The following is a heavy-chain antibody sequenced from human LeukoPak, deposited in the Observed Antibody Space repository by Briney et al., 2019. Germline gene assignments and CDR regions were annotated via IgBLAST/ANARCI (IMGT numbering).Heavy chain of an antibody. Sequence: GESLKISCQGSGYSFTTHWIGWVRQLPGKGLEWMGLIFPGGSETIYSPSFQGQVTISADKSINTAYLRWSSLKASDTAMYYCATSESQTRFDYWGQGTLVTVSS. D-gene: IGHD1/OR15-1a*01. J-gene: IGHJ4*02. CDR3: ATSESQTRFDY. CDR1: GYSFTTHW. CDR2: IFPGGSET. V-gene: IGHV5-51*01.